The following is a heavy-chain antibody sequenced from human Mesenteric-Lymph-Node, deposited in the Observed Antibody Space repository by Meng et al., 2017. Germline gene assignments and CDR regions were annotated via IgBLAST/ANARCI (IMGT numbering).Heavy chain of an antibody. V-gene: IGHV4-34*01. D-gene: IGHD6-13*01. J-gene: IGHJ4*02. Sequence: VHLRQWGAGLLKPSATLSLTCAVYGGSLSGYYWNWIRQTPEKGLEWIGESNHRGTTNYNPSLKGRVTISVDTSKNHFSLSLTSMTAADTAVYFCARSDYSGGWYGYWGQGTLVTVSS. CDR2: SNHRGTT. CDR1: GGSLSGYY. CDR3: ARSDYSGGWYGY.